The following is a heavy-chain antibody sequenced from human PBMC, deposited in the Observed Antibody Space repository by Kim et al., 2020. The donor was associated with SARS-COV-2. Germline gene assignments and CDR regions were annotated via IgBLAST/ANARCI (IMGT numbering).Heavy chain of an antibody. CDR3: ARWTSNSHY. D-gene: IGHD2-2*01. V-gene: IGHV3-7*01. Sequence: GGSLRLSCAASGFSLGDYWMNWVRQAPGKGLEWVANIKQDGTDKHYVDSVKGRFTISRDNAKNSLYLQMNSLRAEDTAVYYCARWTSNSHYCCQGTLVTV. CDR2: IKQDGTDK. CDR1: GFSLGDYW. J-gene: IGHJ4*02.